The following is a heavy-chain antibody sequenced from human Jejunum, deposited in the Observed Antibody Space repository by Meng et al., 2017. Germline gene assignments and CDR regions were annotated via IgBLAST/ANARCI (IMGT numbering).Heavy chain of an antibody. Sequence: SETLSLTCAVSGYSVSSGYYWGWIRQPPGKGLEWIGSIFHSGSTYFNPSLKSRGTISVDTSKNQFSLKLTSVTAADTAVYYCARVLDYYDSSGYYYWGQGTLVTVSS. D-gene: IGHD3-22*01. J-gene: IGHJ4*02. CDR2: IFHSGST. CDR3: ARVLDYYDSSGYYY. V-gene: IGHV4-38-2*01. CDR1: GYSVSSGYY.